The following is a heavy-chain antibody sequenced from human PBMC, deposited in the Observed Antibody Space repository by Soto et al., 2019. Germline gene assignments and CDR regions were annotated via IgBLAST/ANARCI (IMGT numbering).Heavy chain of an antibody. J-gene: IGHJ2*01. CDR1: GYTFTSYA. Sequence: QVQLVQSGAEVKKPGASVKVSCKASGYTFTSYAMHWVRQAPGQRLEWMGWINAGNGNTKYSQKFPGRVTITRDTSASTAYMDPSSLRAEDTAVYYCARVPGYSIGDLWGRGTLVTVSS. V-gene: IGHV1-3*01. CDR2: INAGNGNT. D-gene: IGHD2-21*01. CDR3: ARVPGYSIGDL.